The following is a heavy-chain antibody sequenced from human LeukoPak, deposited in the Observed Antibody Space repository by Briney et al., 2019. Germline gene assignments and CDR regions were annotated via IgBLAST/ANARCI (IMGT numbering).Heavy chain of an antibody. CDR1: GYTFTSYG. CDR2: ISAYNGNT. J-gene: IGHJ4*02. V-gene: IGHV1-18*01. D-gene: IGHD3-3*01. Sequence: ASVKVSCKASGYTFTSYGISWVRQAPGQGPEWMGWISAYNGNTNYAQKLQGRVTMTTDTSTSTAYMELRSLRSDDTAVYYCARIRFLEWTHLTVLGPLFDYWGQGTLVTVSS. CDR3: ARIRFLEWTHLTVLGPLFDY.